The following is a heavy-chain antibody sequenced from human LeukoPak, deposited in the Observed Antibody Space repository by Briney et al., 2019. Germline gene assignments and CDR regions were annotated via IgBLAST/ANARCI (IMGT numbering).Heavy chain of an antibody. CDR3: ARGFPPGSGSRGSHAFDV. D-gene: IGHD6-19*01. Sequence: SETLSLTCAVSEMSFSAYYWDWIRQSPGKGLEWIGEINYGGSTKYTPSLEGRGTILIDTSKNQFSLKLTSVTAADTAVYYCARGFPPGSGSRGSHAFDVWGQGTMVTVSS. J-gene: IGHJ3*01. V-gene: IGHV4-34*01. CDR1: EMSFSAYY. CDR2: INYGGST.